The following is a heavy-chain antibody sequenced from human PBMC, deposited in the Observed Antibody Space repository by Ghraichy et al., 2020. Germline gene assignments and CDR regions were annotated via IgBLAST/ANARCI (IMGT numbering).Heavy chain of an antibody. Sequence: SETLSLTCAVYSGSFSGGYWSWIRQAPGQGLEWIGEINHSGYTNYNSSLRSRVHLLVDTSKNQFSLKLSTLTAADTAVYYCARRLSQYNYHGLDVWGQGTTVTVSS. D-gene: IGHD1-14*01. CDR3: ARRLSQYNYHGLDV. J-gene: IGHJ6*02. V-gene: IGHV4-34*01. CDR1: SGSFSGGY. CDR2: INHSGYT.